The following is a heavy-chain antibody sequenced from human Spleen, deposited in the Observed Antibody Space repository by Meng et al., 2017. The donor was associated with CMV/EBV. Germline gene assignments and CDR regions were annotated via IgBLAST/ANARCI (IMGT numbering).Heavy chain of an antibody. D-gene: IGHD2-21*01. V-gene: IGHV3-23*01. CDR3: AKGNFRVSGADSFDY. CDR1: GFTFSSYG. J-gene: IGHJ4*02. Sequence: GGSLRLSCAASGFTFSSYGMSWVRQAPGKGLEWVSVISGSGGSTYDADSVKGRFTISRDNSKNKLYLQMNSLRAEDKAVYYCAKGNFRVSGADSFDYWGQGTLVTVSS. CDR2: ISGSGGST.